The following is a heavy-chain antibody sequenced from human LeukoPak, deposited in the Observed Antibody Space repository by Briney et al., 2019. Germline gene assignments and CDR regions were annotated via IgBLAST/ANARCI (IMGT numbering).Heavy chain of an antibody. D-gene: IGHD3-22*01. CDR3: AKDRGTMIVVVTSFDY. CDR1: GFTFSSYA. Sequence: PGGSLRLSCAASGFTFSSYAMSWVRQAPGKGLEWVSGISGSGGSTYYADSVKGRFTISRDNSKNTLYLQMNSLRAEDTAVYYCAKDRGTMIVVVTSFDYWGQGTLVTVSS. V-gene: IGHV3-23*01. CDR2: ISGSGGST. J-gene: IGHJ4*02.